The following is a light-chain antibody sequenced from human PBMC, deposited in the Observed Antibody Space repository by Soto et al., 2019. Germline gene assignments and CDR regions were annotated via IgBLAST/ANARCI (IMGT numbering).Light chain of an antibody. Sequence: QSVLTQPPSVSGPPGQRVTISFAGSGSTIGSNTVDWYQQLPGTAPKLLIYSNDQRPLGVPDRFSVSRSGTSASLAISGLQPDDEGIYYSAVWGNNLHGPGLFGEGTKVTVL. CDR1: GSTIGSNT. V-gene: IGLV1-44*01. CDR2: SND. CDR3: AVWGNNLHGPGL. J-gene: IGLJ3*02.